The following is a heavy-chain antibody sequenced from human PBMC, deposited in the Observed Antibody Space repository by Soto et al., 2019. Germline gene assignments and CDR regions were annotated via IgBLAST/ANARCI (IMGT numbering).Heavy chain of an antibody. J-gene: IGHJ4*02. D-gene: IGHD3-9*01. CDR3: ARGKTYKWPEDILTGPTALHGFDY. V-gene: IGHV3-33*01. Sequence: GGSLRLSCAASGFTFSSYGMHWVRQAPGKGLEWVAVIWYDGSNKYYADSVKGRFTISRDNSKNTLYLQMNSLRAEDTAVYYCARGKTYKWPEDILTGPTALHGFDYWGQGTLVTVSS. CDR2: IWYDGSNK. CDR1: GFTFSSYG.